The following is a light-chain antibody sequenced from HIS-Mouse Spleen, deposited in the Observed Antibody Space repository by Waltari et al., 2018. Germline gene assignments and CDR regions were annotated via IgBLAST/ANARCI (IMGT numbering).Light chain of an antibody. CDR3: QQHYSYPYT. CDR2: AAS. J-gene: IGKJ2*01. Sequence: AIRMTQSPSSLSASTGDRVTITCRASQGISSYLAWYQQKPGKAPKLLIYAASTLQSGFPSRFSGSGSGTDFTLTISCLQSEDFATYYCQQHYSYPYTFGQGTKLEIK. V-gene: IGKV1-8*01. CDR1: QGISSY.